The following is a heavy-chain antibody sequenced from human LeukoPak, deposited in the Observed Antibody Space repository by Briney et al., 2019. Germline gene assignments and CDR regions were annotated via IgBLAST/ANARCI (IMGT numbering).Heavy chain of an antibody. CDR2: INPSGGST. V-gene: IGHV1-46*01. CDR1: GYTFTSYY. CDR3: ARLLTGATPFDY. J-gene: IGHJ4*02. Sequence: ASVKVSCRASGYTFTSYYMHWVRQAPGQGLEWMGIINPSGGSTSYAQKFQGRVTMTRDTSTSTVYMELSSLRPDDTAVYYCARLLTGATPFDYWGQGTLVTVSS. D-gene: IGHD1-7*01.